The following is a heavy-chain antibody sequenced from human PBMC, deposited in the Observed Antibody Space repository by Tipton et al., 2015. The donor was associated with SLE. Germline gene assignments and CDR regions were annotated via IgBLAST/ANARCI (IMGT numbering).Heavy chain of an antibody. D-gene: IGHD3-9*01. V-gene: IGHV4-59*01. J-gene: IGHJ4*02. CDR2: IYYSGST. Sequence: TLSLTCTVSGGSISNYYWSWIRQPPGKGLEWIGYIYYSGSTNYNPSLKSRVTISVDTSKNQFSLKLSSVTAADTAVYYCARSHHDILEVDYWGQGTLVTVSS. CDR3: ARSHHDILEVDY. CDR1: GGSISNYY.